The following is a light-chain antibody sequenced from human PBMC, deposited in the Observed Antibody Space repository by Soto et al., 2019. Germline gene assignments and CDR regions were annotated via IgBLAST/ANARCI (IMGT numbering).Light chain of an antibody. CDR1: QSVTSSY. J-gene: IGKJ1*01. Sequence: EVFLTQSPGTLSLSQWDRATLSCRASQSVTSSYLAWYQQKPGQAPRLLIYGASSRATDIPDRFSGSGSGTDFTLTISRLEPEDFAVYYCQQYGSSVWTFGQGTKVDIK. V-gene: IGKV3-20*01. CDR2: GAS. CDR3: QQYGSSVWT.